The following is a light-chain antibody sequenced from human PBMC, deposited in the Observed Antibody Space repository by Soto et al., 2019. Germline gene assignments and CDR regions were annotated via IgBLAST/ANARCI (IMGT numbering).Light chain of an antibody. Sequence: DIVMTQSPDSLAVSLGERATINCKSSQSVLYSSNNKNYLAWYQQKPGQPPKLLIYWAATRESGVPDRFSGSGSGTDFTLTISSLQAEDVAVYYCQQYSDWPLTFGGGTKLEIK. V-gene: IGKV4-1*01. CDR2: WAA. J-gene: IGKJ4*01. CDR1: QSVLYSSNNKNY. CDR3: QQYSDWPLT.